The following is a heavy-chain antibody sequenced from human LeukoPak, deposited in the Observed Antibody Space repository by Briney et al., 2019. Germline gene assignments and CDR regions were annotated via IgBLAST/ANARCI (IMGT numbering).Heavy chain of an antibody. V-gene: IGHV3-23*01. CDR3: ALTSHDYRTN. J-gene: IGHJ4*02. CDR2: ISGSGGRR. D-gene: IGHD4-11*01. CDR1: GFTFSSYA. Sequence: PGGSLRLSCAASGFTFSSYAMSWLPQAPGKALVWDSVISGSGGRRYYSDSVKGRFTIYRDNSKNPLYVQMNSLRAEDTAVYYCALTSHDYRTNRGQGTLVTVSS.